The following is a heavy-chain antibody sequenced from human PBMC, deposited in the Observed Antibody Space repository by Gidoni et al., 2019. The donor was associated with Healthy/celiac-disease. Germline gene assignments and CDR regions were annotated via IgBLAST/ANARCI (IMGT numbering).Heavy chain of an antibody. CDR2: ISWNSGSI. CDR3: AKQGSGYPVGGMDV. CDR1: GFTFDAYA. Sequence: EVQLVESGGGLVQPGRSLRLSCAASGFTFDAYAMHWVRQAPGKGLGWVSGISWNSGSIDYADSVKGRFTISRDNAKNSLYLQMNSLRAEDTALYYCAKQGSGYPVGGMDVWGQGTTVTVSS. D-gene: IGHD3-22*01. J-gene: IGHJ6*02. V-gene: IGHV3-9*01.